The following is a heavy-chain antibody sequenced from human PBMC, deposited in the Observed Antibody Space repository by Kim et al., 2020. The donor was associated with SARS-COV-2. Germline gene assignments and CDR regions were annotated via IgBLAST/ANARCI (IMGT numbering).Heavy chain of an antibody. Sequence: GGSLRLSCSASGFTFSSYAMHWVRQAPGKGLEYVSAISSNGGSTYYADSVKGRFTISRDNSKNTLYLQMSSLRAEDTAVYYCASSGWYRRVYFDYWGQGTLVTVSS. CDR2: ISSNGGST. CDR1: GFTFSSYA. V-gene: IGHV3-64D*06. CDR3: ASSGWYRRVYFDY. D-gene: IGHD6-19*01. J-gene: IGHJ4*02.